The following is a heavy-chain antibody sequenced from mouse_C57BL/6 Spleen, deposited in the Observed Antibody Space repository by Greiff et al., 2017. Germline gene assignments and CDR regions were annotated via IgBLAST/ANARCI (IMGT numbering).Heavy chain of an antibody. Sequence: VQLQQSGAELVKPGASVTMSCKASGYTFTSYWITWVKQRPGQGLEWIGDIYPGTGSTNYNEKFKSKATLTVDTSSSTAYMQLSSLTSEVYAVYYCARSGSYCGNYVGGMDYWGQGTSVTVSA. CDR3: ARSGSYCGNYVGGMDY. D-gene: IGHD2-1*01. J-gene: IGHJ4*01. V-gene: IGHV1-55*01. CDR1: GYTFTSYW. CDR2: IYPGTGST.